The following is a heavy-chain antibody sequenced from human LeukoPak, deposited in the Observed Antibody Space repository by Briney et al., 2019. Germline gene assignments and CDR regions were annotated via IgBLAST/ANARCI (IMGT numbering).Heavy chain of an antibody. V-gene: IGHV1-18*01. Sequence: ASVKVSCKASGYTFTSYGISWVRQAPGQGLEWMGWISAYNGNTNYAQKLQGRVTMTTDTSTSTAYMELRSLRSDDTAVYYCARDNIYDSSGYYDPYYFDDWGQGTLVTVSS. D-gene: IGHD3-22*01. CDR1: GYTFTSYG. CDR3: ARDNIYDSSGYYDPYYFDD. CDR2: ISAYNGNT. J-gene: IGHJ4*02.